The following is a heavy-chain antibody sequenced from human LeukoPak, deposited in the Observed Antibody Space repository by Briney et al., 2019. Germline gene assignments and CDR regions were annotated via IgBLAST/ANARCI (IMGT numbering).Heavy chain of an antibody. CDR2: IYSGGNT. Sequence: GGSLRLSCAASGFTVSSSYMSWVRQAPGKGLEYVSVIYSGGNTYYAGSVKGRFTISRDNSKNTVYLQMNSLRAEDTAAYYCARLIAATGRLYFDYWGQGTLVTVSS. V-gene: IGHV3-53*01. CDR1: GFTVSSSY. J-gene: IGHJ4*02. CDR3: ARLIAATGRLYFDY. D-gene: IGHD6-13*01.